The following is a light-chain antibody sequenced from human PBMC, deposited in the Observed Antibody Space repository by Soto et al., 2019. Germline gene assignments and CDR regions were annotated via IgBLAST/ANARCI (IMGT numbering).Light chain of an antibody. V-gene: IGLV1-40*01. CDR2: ANS. J-gene: IGLJ3*02. CDR3: QSYDNSLSGSRV. Sequence: QSVLTQPPSVSGAPGQTVTISCSGTSSNVGAGYDAHWYQQLPGTAPKLLIYANSNRPSGVSDRFSGSKSGTSASLAITGLQAEDEADYYCQSYDNSLSGSRVFGGGTKVTVL. CDR1: SSNVGAGYD.